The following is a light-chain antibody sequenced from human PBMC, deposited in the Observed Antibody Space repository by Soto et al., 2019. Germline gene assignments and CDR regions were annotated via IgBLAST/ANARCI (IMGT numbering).Light chain of an antibody. V-gene: IGKV3-20*01. CDR1: QSLTSSY. CDR2: GAS. J-gene: IGKJ2*01. CDR3: QHYESSPPSYT. Sequence: EIALTQSPGTLSLSPGERVTLSCRASQSLTSSYLAWYQQKPGQAPRLLIYGASSRATVIPERFSGSGSGTDITLTLSRLEPQDFAVYYCQHYESSPPSYTFGQGTKLEIK.